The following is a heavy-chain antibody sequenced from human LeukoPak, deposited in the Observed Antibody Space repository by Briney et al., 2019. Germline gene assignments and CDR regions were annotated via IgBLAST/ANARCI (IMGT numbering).Heavy chain of an antibody. CDR1: GGTFSSYA. CDR2: IIPIFGTA. V-gene: IGHV1-69*13. Sequence: ASVKVSCKASGGTFSSYAISWVRQAPGQGLEWMGGIIPIFGTANYAQKFQGRVTITADESTSTAYVELSSLRSEDTAVYYCASSCYYYSSFDYWGQGTLVTVSS. CDR3: ASSCYYYSSFDY. J-gene: IGHJ4*02. D-gene: IGHD3-22*01.